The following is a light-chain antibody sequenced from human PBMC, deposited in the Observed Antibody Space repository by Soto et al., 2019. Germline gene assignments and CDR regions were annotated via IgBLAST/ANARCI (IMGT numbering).Light chain of an antibody. Sequence: EIVMTQSPATLSVSPGERATLYCRASQSVSTNLAWYQQKPGQAPRLLIYGASTRAPGIPARFSGSGSGTEFTLTISSLQSEDFAVYYCQQYNNWPFTFGPGTKVDIK. CDR3: QQYNNWPFT. CDR2: GAS. J-gene: IGKJ3*01. CDR1: QSVSTN. V-gene: IGKV3-15*01.